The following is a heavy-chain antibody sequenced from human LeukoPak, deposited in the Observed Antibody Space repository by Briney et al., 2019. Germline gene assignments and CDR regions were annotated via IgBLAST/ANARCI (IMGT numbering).Heavy chain of an antibody. CDR2: IYYSGST. J-gene: IGHJ3*02. Sequence: SETLSLTCTVSGGSISSGDYYWSWIRQPPGKGLEWIGYIYYSGSTYYNPSLKSRVTISVDTSKNQFSLKLSSVTAADTAVYYCARDHTGRFLEWFPPGIWGQGTMVTVSS. CDR3: ARDHTGRFLEWFPPGI. V-gene: IGHV4-30-4*08. CDR1: GGSISSGDYY. D-gene: IGHD3-3*01.